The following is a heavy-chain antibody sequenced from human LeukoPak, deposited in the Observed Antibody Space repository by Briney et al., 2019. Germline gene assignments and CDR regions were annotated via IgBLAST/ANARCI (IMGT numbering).Heavy chain of an antibody. CDR1: GGSISSSSYY. D-gene: IGHD3-9*01. J-gene: IGHJ4*02. V-gene: IGHV4-39*02. CDR2: IYYSGST. CDR3: AREPYDILTGYYPGADY. Sequence: SETLSLACTVSGGSISSSSYYWGWIRQPPGKGLEWIGSIYYSGSTYYNPSLKSRVTISVDTSKNQFSLKLSSVTAADTAVYYCAREPYDILTGYYPGADYWGQGTLVTVSS.